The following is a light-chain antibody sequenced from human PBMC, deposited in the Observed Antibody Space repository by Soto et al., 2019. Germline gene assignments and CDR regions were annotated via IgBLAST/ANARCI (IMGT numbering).Light chain of an antibody. Sequence: QSALTQPASLSGSPGQSITISCTGTSSHVGGYNYVSWYQQHPGKAPKLMIYDVSNRPSGVSNRFSGSKSGNTASLTISELQAEDEADYYCSSYTSSSTLRVFGTGTKATVL. CDR1: SSHVGGYNY. CDR2: DVS. V-gene: IGLV2-14*01. J-gene: IGLJ1*01. CDR3: SSYTSSSTLRV.